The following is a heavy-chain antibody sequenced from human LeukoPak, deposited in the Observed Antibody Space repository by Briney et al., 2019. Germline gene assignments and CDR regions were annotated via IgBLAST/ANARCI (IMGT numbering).Heavy chain of an antibody. CDR1: GFTFSRYE. V-gene: IGHV3-23*01. Sequence: GGSLRLSCAASGFTFSRYEMNWVRQAPGKGLEWVSAISGSGGSTYYADSVKGRFTISRDNSMNTLYLQMNSLRAEDTAVYYCAKDRVYYYDSTWGSLGPWGQGTLVTVSS. CDR3: AKDRVYYYDSTWGSLGP. J-gene: IGHJ5*02. CDR2: ISGSGGST. D-gene: IGHD3-22*01.